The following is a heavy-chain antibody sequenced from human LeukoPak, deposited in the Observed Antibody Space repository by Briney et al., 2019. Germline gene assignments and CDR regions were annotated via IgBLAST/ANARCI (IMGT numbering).Heavy chain of an antibody. CDR1: GGSISSGGYY. J-gene: IGHJ4*02. CDR2: IYYSGST. V-gene: IGHV4-31*03. Sequence: SETLSLTCTVSGGSISSGGYYWSWIRQHPGKGLGWIGYIYYSGSTYYNPSLKSRVTISVDTSKNQFSLKLSSVTAADTAVYYCARGPSYSSRLDYWGQGTLVTVSS. D-gene: IGHD6-13*01. CDR3: ARGPSYSSRLDY.